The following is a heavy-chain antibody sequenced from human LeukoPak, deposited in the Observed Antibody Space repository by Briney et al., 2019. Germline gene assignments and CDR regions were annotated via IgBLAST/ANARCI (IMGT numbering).Heavy chain of an antibody. J-gene: IGHJ3*02. CDR2: IYYTGST. CDR3: ARVGYSSGWYEAFDI. V-gene: IGHV4-59*01. CDR1: DTSMNTYY. Sequence: SETLSLTCTVSDTSMNTYYWSWVRQPLGKGLEWIGYIYYTGSTKYNPSLKSRVTISVDTSKNQFSLKLSSVTAADTAVYYCARVGYSSGWYEAFDIWGQGTMVTVSS. D-gene: IGHD6-19*01.